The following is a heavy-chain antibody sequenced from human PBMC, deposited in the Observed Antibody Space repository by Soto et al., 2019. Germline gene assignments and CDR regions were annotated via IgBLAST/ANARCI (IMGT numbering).Heavy chain of an antibody. J-gene: IGHJ6*02. CDR3: ARPLKPTYYHGSGSPYYYYYYGMDV. CDR2: ISAYNGNT. Sequence: ASVKVSCKASGYTFTSYGISWVRQAPGQGLEWMGWISAYNGNTNYAQKLQGRVTMTTDTSTSTAYMELRSLRSDDTAVYYCARPLKPTYYHGSGSPYYYYYYGMDVWGQGXTVTVSS. D-gene: IGHD3-10*01. V-gene: IGHV1-18*04. CDR1: GYTFTSYG.